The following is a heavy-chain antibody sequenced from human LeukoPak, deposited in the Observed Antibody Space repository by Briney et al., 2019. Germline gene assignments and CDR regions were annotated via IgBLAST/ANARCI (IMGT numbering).Heavy chain of an antibody. D-gene: IGHD2-21*01. V-gene: IGHV1-18*01. CDR2: ISANNGNT. CDR3: ARDNPTMTHGLLLH. Sequence: ASGKVSCKASGYTFTSYGISWVRQAPGQGLEWMGWISANNGNTSYGQNLQGRVTMTTDTSTSTAYMELRSLRSDDTAVYYCARDNPTMTHGLLLHWGQGTLVTVSS. J-gene: IGHJ4*02. CDR1: GYTFTSYG.